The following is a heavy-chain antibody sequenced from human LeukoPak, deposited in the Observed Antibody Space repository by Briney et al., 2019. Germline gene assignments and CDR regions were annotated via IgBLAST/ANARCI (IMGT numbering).Heavy chain of an antibody. CDR1: GGSISSYY. J-gene: IGHJ4*02. CDR3: ARQARGSYPEFDH. V-gene: IGHV4-59*08. Sequence: SETLSLTCTVSGGSISSYYWTWIRQPPGRGLEWIGYIYYSGSTNYNPSLKSRVTISVDTSKNQFSLKLSSVTAADTAVYYCARQARGSYPEFDHWGQGTLVTVSS. D-gene: IGHD1-26*01. CDR2: IYYSGST.